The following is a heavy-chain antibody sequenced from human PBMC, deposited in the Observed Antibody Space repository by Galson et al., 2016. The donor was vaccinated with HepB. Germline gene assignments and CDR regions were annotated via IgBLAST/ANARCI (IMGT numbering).Heavy chain of an antibody. J-gene: IGHJ4*02. CDR2: ISYDGSNE. CDR3: ARDLGDYGDRGASFDY. D-gene: IGHD4-17*01. CDR1: GFTISSYA. V-gene: IGHV3-30-3*01. Sequence: SLRLSCAASGFTISSYAMHWVRQAPGKGLEWVAVISYDGSNEYYADSVKGRFTISRDNSKNTLYLQMNSLRAEDTAVYYCARDLGDYGDRGASFDYWGQGTLVTVSS.